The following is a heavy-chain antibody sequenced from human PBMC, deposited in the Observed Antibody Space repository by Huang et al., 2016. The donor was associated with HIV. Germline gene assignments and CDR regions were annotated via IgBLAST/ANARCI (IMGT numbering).Heavy chain of an antibody. CDR2: ISNDGNNM. CDR3: ARGGILGTSWYRPFDY. D-gene: IGHD6-13*01. V-gene: IGHV3-30-3*01. CDR1: GVDFSSYA. Sequence: QVQLGESGGGVVQPEKSLRLSCAASGVDFSSYAMNWVRQVPGKGPQWMAVISNDGNNMYYSDSVKGRFIISRDNSKNTLYLQMNSLRGEDTAIYYCARGGILGTSWYRPFDYWGQGTLVTVSS. J-gene: IGHJ4*02.